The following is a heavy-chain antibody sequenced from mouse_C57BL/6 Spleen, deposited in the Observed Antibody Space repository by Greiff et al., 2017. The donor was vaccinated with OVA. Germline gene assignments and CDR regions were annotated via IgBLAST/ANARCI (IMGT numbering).Heavy chain of an antibody. J-gene: IGHJ4*01. V-gene: IGHV5-17*01. D-gene: IGHD2-5*01. CDR1: GFTFSDSG. CDR3: ARSNYEDYAMDY. CDR2: LSSCSSTI. Sequence: EVMLMESGGGLVKPGGSLKLSCAASGFTFSDSGLHWVRQAPEKGLEWVAYLSSCSSTIYYADTVKGRFTISRDNAKNTLFREMTSVRAEDTGMYYWARSNYEDYAMDYWGQGTSVTVSS.